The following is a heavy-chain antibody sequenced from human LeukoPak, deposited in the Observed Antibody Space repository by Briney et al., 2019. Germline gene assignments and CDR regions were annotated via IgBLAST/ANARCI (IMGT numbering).Heavy chain of an antibody. V-gene: IGHV3-23*01. CDR3: AKRVRGDPYYYGMDV. CDR1: GFTFSNYA. CDR2: ISGSGGST. J-gene: IGHJ6*02. D-gene: IGHD3-10*01. Sequence: GGSLRLSCAASGFTFSNYAMSWVRQAPGKWLEWVSGISGSGGSTSYADSVKGRFTISRDNSKNTLYLQMNSLRAEDTAVYYCAKRVRGDPYYYGMDVWGQGTTVTVSS.